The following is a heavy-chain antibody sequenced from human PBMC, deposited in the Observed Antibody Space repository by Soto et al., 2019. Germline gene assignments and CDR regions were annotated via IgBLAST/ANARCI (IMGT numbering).Heavy chain of an antibody. D-gene: IGHD3-10*01. CDR2: IYYSGST. Sequence: SEALSVTCTVSGGSISRGDYYWSWIRQPPGKGLEWIGYIYYSGSTYYNPSLKSRVTISVDTSKNQFSLKLSSVTAADTAVYYCARETWFGELLRDYYGMDVWGQGTTVTVSS. V-gene: IGHV4-30-4*01. J-gene: IGHJ6*02. CDR1: GGSISRGDYY. CDR3: ARETWFGELLRDYYGMDV.